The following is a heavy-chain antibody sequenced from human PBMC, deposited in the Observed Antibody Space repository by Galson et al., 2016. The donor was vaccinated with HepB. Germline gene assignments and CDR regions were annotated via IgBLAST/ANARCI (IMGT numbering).Heavy chain of an antibody. V-gene: IGHV3-23*01. CDR3: VRAHDVTLNHLLGALDV. J-gene: IGHJ6*02. D-gene: IGHD3-10*01. Sequence: SLRLSCAASGFTLTTYAMSWVRQTPGKGLEWVSGINGGGGSTYVANSVKGRFTISRDISKSALYLQMNSLRGEDAGVYYCVRAHDVTLNHLLGALDVWGQGTTVAVSS. CDR1: GFTLTTYA. CDR2: INGGGGST.